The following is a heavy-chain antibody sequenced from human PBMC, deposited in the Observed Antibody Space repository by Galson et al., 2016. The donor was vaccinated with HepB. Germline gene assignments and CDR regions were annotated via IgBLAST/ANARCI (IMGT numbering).Heavy chain of an antibody. D-gene: IGHD3-3*01. CDR2: GNPRTGST. V-gene: IGHV1-46*01. J-gene: IGHJ4*02. CDR1: GYTFINYY. CDR3: AKVPQRWRSGSFYFDY. Sequence: SVKVSCKASGYTFINYYMHWVRQAPGQGLEWMGIGNPRTGSTSYAQKFQDRVTVTRDTSTSTVYMELSSLRSEDTAVYYCAKVPQRWRSGSFYFDYWGQGTLVTVSS.